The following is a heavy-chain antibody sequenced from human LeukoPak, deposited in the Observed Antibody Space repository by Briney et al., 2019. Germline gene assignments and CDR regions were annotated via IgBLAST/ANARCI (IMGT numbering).Heavy chain of an antibody. CDR3: ARFLSSGYSPYFYYGMDV. J-gene: IGHJ6*02. Sequence: SETLSLTCAVSVGSICSFYWSWIRGLRGGGVEWFDDIYNSGSTNYNPTLKSPVTISVDTSKNQISLKLSSVTAADTAVYYCARFLSSGYSPYFYYGMDVWGQGTTVTVSS. V-gene: IGHV4-59*01. D-gene: IGHD3-22*01. CDR2: IYNSGST. CDR1: VGSICSFY.